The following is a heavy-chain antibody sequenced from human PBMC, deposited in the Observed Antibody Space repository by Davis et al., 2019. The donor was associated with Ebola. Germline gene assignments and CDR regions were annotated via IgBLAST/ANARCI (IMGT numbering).Heavy chain of an antibody. V-gene: IGHV4-34*01. Sequence: SETLSLTCAVYGGSFSGYYWSWIRQPPGKGLEWIGEINHSGSTNYNPSLKSRVTISVDTSKNQFSLKLSSVTAADTAVYYCARGHSGSYYVLLWFDPWGQETLVTVSS. CDR2: INHSGST. J-gene: IGHJ5*02. D-gene: IGHD1-26*01. CDR3: ARGHSGSYYVLLWFDP. CDR1: GGSFSGYY.